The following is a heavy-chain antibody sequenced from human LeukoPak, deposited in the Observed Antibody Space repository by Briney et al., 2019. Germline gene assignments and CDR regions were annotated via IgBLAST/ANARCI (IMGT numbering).Heavy chain of an antibody. CDR2: ISNNGGYT. V-gene: IGHV3-23*01. J-gene: IGHJ6*02. Sequence: PGGSLRPSCAASGFTFSSSAMSWVRQAPGKGLEWVSAISNNGGYTYYADSVQGRFTISRDNSKSTLCLQMNSLRAEDTAVYYCARGREGYNTPDFYYGMDVWGQGTTVTVSS. D-gene: IGHD5-12*01. CDR3: ARGREGYNTPDFYYGMDV. CDR1: GFTFSSSA.